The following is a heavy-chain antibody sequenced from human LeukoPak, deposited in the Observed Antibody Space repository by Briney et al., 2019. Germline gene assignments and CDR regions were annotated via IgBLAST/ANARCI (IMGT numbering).Heavy chain of an antibody. Sequence: ASVKVSCKASGYIFTGYYIHWVRQAPGQGLEWMGWINPNTGDTKYAQKFQGRVTMTGDTSISTAYMELSRLRSDDTAMYYCARGWNGGNLNWFDPWGQGTLVTVSS. V-gene: IGHV1-2*02. D-gene: IGHD4-23*01. CDR3: ARGWNGGNLNWFDP. J-gene: IGHJ5*02. CDR1: GYIFTGYY. CDR2: INPNTGDT.